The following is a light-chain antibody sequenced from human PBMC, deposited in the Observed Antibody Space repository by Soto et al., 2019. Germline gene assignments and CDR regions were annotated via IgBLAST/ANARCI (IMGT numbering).Light chain of an antibody. CDR1: SSDVGGYNY. Sequence: QSALTQPASVSGSPGQSIAISCTGTSSDVGGYNYVSWYQQHPGKAPKLMIYDVSNRPSGVSNRFSGSKSGNTASLTISGLQAEDEADYYCCSYTTSSNYVFGTGTKVTGL. V-gene: IGLV2-14*03. CDR3: CSYTTSSNYV. CDR2: DVS. J-gene: IGLJ1*01.